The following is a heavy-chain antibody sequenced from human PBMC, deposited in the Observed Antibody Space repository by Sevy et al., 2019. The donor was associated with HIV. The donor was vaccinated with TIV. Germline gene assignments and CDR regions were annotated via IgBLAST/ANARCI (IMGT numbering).Heavy chain of an antibody. D-gene: IGHD3-22*01. Sequence: GESLKISCVASGFTFRSYTMKWVRQAPRKGLECVTSISSSGSYIYYADSVKGRFTISRDDAKNSLYLQMNTLRAEDAALYYCARVRPYDTRDFDYWGQGTLVTVSS. J-gene: IGHJ4*02. CDR3: ARVRPYDTRDFDY. CDR2: ISSSGSYI. V-gene: IGHV3-21*01. CDR1: GFTFRSYT.